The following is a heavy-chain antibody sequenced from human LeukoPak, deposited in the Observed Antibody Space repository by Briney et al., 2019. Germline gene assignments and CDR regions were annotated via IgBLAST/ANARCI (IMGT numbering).Heavy chain of an antibody. V-gene: IGHV5-51*01. Sequence: GESLKISCKGSEDSVTNYWIGWVRQMSGKDPECMGIIYPVDSVIRYTPSSHSPVTLSADKSTSTAYPHRSSLTASDTAMYFCARPARRMVRGILSAFDIWGQGTMVTVSS. CDR3: ARPARRMVRGILSAFDI. CDR1: EDSVTNYW. CDR2: IYPVDSVI. D-gene: IGHD3-10*01. J-gene: IGHJ3*02.